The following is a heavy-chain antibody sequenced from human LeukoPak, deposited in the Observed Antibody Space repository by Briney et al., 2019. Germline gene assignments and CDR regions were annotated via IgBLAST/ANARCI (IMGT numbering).Heavy chain of an antibody. CDR2: IGTYNNNT. CDR3: ARDQYNWSPDY. V-gene: IGHV1-18*01. CDR1: GYTFTNYG. Sequence: ASVKVSCKASGYTFTNYGISWVRQAPRQGLEWMGWIGTYNNNTNYAQKLQGRVTMTTDTSSSTVYMELRSLRSDDTAVYYCARDQYNWSPDYWGQGTLVIVSS. D-gene: IGHD1-20*01. J-gene: IGHJ4*02.